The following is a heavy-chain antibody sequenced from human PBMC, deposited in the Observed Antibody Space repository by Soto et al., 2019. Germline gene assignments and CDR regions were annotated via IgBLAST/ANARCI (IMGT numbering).Heavy chain of an antibody. V-gene: IGHV3-30*18. CDR1: GFTFSTCG. CDR2: TSYHGNKE. D-gene: IGHD5-12*01. J-gene: IGHJ2*01. Sequence: QVPLVESGGGVVQPGRSLRLSCAASGFTFSTCGMHWVRQAPGKGLEWVALTSYHGNKEYYADSVKGRFTISRDNSKNTLYLQMNSLRAEDTAVYYCAKDIGYSGYEAWYFDLWGRGTLVTVSS. CDR3: AKDIGYSGYEAWYFDL.